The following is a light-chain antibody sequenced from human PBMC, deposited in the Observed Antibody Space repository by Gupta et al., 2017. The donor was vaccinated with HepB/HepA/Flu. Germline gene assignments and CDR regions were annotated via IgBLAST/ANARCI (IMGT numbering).Light chain of an antibody. Sequence: DNQMTQSPSSLSASVGDRVTITCRASQSISSHLNWYQQKTGKAPKLLIFAASSLQSGVPSRFSGSGSGTDFTLTISSLQPEDFATYYCQQSYSTPRTFGQGTKVEIK. CDR2: AAS. J-gene: IGKJ1*01. CDR3: QQSYSTPRT. CDR1: QSISSH. V-gene: IGKV1-39*01.